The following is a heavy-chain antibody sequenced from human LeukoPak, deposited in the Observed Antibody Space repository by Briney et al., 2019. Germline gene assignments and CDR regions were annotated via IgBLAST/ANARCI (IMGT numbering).Heavy chain of an antibody. Sequence: PGGSLRLSCAASGFTFSSYAMSWVRQAPGKGLEWVSAISGSGGSTYYADSVKGRFTISRDNSKNTLYLQTNSLRAEDTAVYYCAKDPGVMGTTRFDPWGQGTLVTVSS. CDR1: GFTFSSYA. CDR3: AKDPGVMGTTRFDP. J-gene: IGHJ5*02. D-gene: IGHD2/OR15-2a*01. V-gene: IGHV3-23*01. CDR2: ISGSGGST.